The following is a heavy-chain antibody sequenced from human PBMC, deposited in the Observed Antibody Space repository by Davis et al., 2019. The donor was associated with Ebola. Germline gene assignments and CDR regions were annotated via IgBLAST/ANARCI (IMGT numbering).Heavy chain of an antibody. D-gene: IGHD1-26*01. V-gene: IGHV1-69*13. CDR2: IIPMFRTE. Sequence: SVKVSCKASGGTFSSYAISWVRQAPGQGLEWMGGIIPMFRTEKYAQKFQGRVTITADESTSTAYMELSSLRSEDTAVYYCARDSGSYPANWFDPWGQGTLVTVSS. J-gene: IGHJ5*02. CDR3: ARDSGSYPANWFDP. CDR1: GGTFSSYA.